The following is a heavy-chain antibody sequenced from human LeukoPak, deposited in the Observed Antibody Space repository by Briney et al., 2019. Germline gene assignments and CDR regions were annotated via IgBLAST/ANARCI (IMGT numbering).Heavy chain of an antibody. D-gene: IGHD1-1*01. CDR2: IYYSGST. V-gene: IGHV4-59*08. Sequence: PSETLSLTCTVSGGSISGYYWSWIRQPPGKGLEWIGYIYYSGSTNYNPSLKSRVTISVDTSKNQFSLKLSSVTAADTAVYFCARQTETGSNAAFDIWGQGTTVTVSS. CDR1: GGSISGYY. J-gene: IGHJ3*02. CDR3: ARQTETGSNAAFDI.